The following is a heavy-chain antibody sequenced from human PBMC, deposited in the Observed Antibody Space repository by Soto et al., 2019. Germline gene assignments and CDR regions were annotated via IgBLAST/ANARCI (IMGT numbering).Heavy chain of an antibody. Sequence: ASVKVSCKASGYTFISYAIHWVRQAPGQRLEWMGWTNAGNGNTKYSQKFQGRVTITRDTSASTAYMEPTSLRSEDTAVYYCARELQGLYYFDYWGQGTLVTVS. CDR3: ARELQGLYYFDY. CDR2: TNAGNGNT. V-gene: IGHV1-3*01. D-gene: IGHD2-15*01. CDR1: GYTFISYA. J-gene: IGHJ4*02.